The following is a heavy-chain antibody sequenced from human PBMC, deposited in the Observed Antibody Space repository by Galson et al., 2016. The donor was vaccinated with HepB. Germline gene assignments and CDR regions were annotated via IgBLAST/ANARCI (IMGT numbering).Heavy chain of an antibody. CDR2: IRATSTNV. V-gene: IGHV3-21*06. CDR3: VREGGYTNGWFDY. J-gene: IGHJ4*02. Sequence: SLRLSCAASGFRFSIYNMDWVRQAPGKGLEWVASIRATSTNVYYADSLKGRSTISRDNAKNSLYLQMSSLRAEDTALYYCVREGGYTNGWFDYWGQGTLVTVSS. CDR1: GFRFSIYN. D-gene: IGHD2-8*01.